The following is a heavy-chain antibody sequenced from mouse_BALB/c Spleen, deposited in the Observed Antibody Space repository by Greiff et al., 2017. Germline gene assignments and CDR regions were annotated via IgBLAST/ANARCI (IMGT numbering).Heavy chain of an antibody. V-gene: IGHV1-63*02. CDR3: ASPYYGKGYFDY. CDR1: GYTFTNYW. J-gene: IGHJ2*01. CDR2: IYPGGGYT. Sequence: VQLQQSGAELVRPGTSVKISCKASGYTFTNYWLGWVKQRPGHGLEWIGDIYPGGGYTNYNEKFKGKATLTADTSSSTAYMQLSSLTSEDSAVYFCASPYYGKGYFDYWGQGTTLTVSS. D-gene: IGHD2-10*01.